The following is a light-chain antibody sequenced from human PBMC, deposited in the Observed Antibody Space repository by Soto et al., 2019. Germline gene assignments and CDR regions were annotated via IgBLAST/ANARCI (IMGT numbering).Light chain of an antibody. J-gene: IGKJ4*01. Sequence: DIQMTQSPSSLSASVGDRVTITCRASQSISSYLNWYQQKPGKAPKLLIYAASSLQSGVPSRFSGSGSGTDFTRTIAGLQPEDSASYFCQQSISAPLTFGGGTKVEIK. CDR3: QQSISAPLT. V-gene: IGKV1-39*01. CDR2: AAS. CDR1: QSISSY.